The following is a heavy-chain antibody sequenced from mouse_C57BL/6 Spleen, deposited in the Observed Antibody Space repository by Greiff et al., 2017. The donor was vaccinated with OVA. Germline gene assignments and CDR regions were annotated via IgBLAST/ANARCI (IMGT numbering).Heavy chain of an antibody. J-gene: IGHJ3*01. CDR1: GFTFSDFY. CDR3: ARDSNYSRFAY. CDR2: SRNKANDYIT. V-gene: IGHV7-1*01. D-gene: IGHD2-1*01. Sequence: EVKVVESGGGLVQSGRSLRLSRATSGFTFSDFYMEWVRPAPGKGLEWTAASRNKANDYITEYIASVKGRFIVPKDTSQSILYLQMNTLRAEDTAIYYCARDSNYSRFAYWGQGTLVTVSA.